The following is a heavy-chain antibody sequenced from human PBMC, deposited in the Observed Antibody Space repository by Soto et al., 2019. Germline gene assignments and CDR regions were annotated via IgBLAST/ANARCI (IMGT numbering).Heavy chain of an antibody. V-gene: IGHV3-30*04. CDR1: GFSISRSA. CDR3: ASDLQAGTDNGTWFAP. Sequence: QVQLVESGGGVVRPGRSLSRSCAASGFSISRSAMHWVREAPGKGLEWVAVIDYDGSNRWYADPAKGRFTISRDNSKNTVYLQMSSLRGEDTAVYYCASDLQAGTDNGTWFAPWGQGTLVTVSS. D-gene: IGHD1-1*01. CDR2: IDYDGSNR. J-gene: IGHJ5*02.